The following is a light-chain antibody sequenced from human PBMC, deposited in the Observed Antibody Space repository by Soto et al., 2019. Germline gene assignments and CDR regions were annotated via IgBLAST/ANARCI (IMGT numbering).Light chain of an antibody. Sequence: DIQMTQSPSTLSASVEDRVTIACRASQSISNLLAWYQQRPGKALQLLIYDASTLLRGVPSRFSGSGFGTEFTLTISSLQPDDFATYYCQQFNRYSSWTFGQGTKVEI. J-gene: IGKJ1*01. CDR2: DAS. CDR3: QQFNRYSSWT. V-gene: IGKV1-5*01. CDR1: QSISNL.